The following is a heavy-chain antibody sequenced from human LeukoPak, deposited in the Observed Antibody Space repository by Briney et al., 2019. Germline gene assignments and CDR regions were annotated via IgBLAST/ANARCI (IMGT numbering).Heavy chain of an antibody. CDR3: AAGSRNQPYYFDY. CDR1: GFTFSSYS. CDR2: ISGSGGST. Sequence: GGSLRLSCAASGFTFSSYSMNWVRQAPGKGLEWVSAISGSGGSTYYADSVKGRFTISRDNSKNTLYLQMNSLRAEDTALYYCAAGSRNQPYYFDYWGQGTLVTVSS. D-gene: IGHD1-14*01. V-gene: IGHV3-23*01. J-gene: IGHJ4*02.